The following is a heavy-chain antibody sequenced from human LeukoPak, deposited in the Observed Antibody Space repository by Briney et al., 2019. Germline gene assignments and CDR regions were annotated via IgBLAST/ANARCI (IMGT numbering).Heavy chain of an antibody. V-gene: IGHV1-46*01. CDR1: GYTFTSYY. CDR3: AREVAYCGGDCYSCDY. CDR2: INPSGGST. D-gene: IGHD2-21*02. Sequence: ASVKVSCKASGYTFTSYYMHWVRQAPGQGLEWMGIINPSGGSTSYAQKFQSRVTMTRDTSTSTVYMELSSLRSEDTAVYYCAREVAYCGGDCYSCDYWGQGTLVTASS. J-gene: IGHJ4*02.